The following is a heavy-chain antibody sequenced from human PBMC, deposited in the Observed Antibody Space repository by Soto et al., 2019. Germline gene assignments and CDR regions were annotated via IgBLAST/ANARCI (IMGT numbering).Heavy chain of an antibody. J-gene: IGHJ3*02. D-gene: IGHD3-16*01. Sequence: QITLKESGPTLVKPTQTLTLTCTFSGLSLSTNGVAVSWIRQPPGKALERLALIYWDDDTRYSLSMSSRLIRSKDTSKDQVVLTLTTMDPVDTALFYWAHHLVAWGDAFDICGQGTMVTVSS. V-gene: IGHV2-5*02. CDR1: GLSLSTNGVA. CDR3: AHHLVAWGDAFDI. CDR2: IYWDDDT.